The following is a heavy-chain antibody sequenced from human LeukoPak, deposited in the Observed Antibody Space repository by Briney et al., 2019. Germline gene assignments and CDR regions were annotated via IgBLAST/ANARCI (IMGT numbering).Heavy chain of an antibody. Sequence: GGSLRPSCAASGFTFSSYWMLWVRQAPGKGLVWVSRVNSDGNSTDYADSVKGRFTISRDNAKNTLYLQMNSLRAEDTAVYYCAKAMYSSGWDDLDYWGQGTLVTVSS. CDR2: VNSDGNST. CDR3: AKAMYSSGWDDLDY. J-gene: IGHJ4*02. CDR1: GFTFSSYW. V-gene: IGHV3-74*01. D-gene: IGHD6-19*01.